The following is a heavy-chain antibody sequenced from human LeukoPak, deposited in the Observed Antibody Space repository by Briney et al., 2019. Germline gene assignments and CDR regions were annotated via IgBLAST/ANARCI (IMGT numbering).Heavy chain of an antibody. CDR2: INTNTGNP. V-gene: IGHV7-4-1*02. CDR1: GYTFTSYA. Sequence: ASVKVSCKASGYTFTSYAMNWVRQAPGQGLEWMGWINTNTGNPTYAQGFTGRFVFSLDTSVSTAYLQISSLKAEDTAVYYCARGFKQLWGAGYYYMDVWGKGTTVTVSS. D-gene: IGHD5-18*01. CDR3: ARGFKQLWGAGYYYMDV. J-gene: IGHJ6*03.